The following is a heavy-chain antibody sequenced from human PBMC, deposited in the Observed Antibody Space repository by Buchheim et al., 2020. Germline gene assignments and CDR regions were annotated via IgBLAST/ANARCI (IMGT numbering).Heavy chain of an antibody. CDR2: ISYDGSNK. V-gene: IGHV3-30*18. D-gene: IGHD3-16*01. CDR1: GFTFSSYG. Sequence: QVQLVESGGGVVQPGRSLRLSCAASGFTFSSYGMHWVRQAPGKGLEWVAVISYDGSNKYYADSVKGRFTISRDNSKNTLYLQMNSLRAEDTAVYYCAKLMRGGEMDGWGQGTL. J-gene: IGHJ4*02. CDR3: AKLMRGGEMDG.